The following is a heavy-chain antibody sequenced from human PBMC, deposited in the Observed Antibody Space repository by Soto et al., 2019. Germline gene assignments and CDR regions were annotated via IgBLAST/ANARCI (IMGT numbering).Heavy chain of an antibody. CDR1: GFTFSDFW. V-gene: IGHV3-7*01. J-gene: IGHJ4*02. Sequence: EVQVVESGGDLVQPGGSLRLSCVVSGFTFSDFWMSWVRQAPGKGLDWVANIKHDGSETYYVGSVEGRFTISRDNTKDSLYLQMNSLRAEDTAVYYCARGGSWGPDFWGQGTLDTVSS. D-gene: IGHD2-15*01. CDR2: IKHDGSET. CDR3: ARGGSWGPDF.